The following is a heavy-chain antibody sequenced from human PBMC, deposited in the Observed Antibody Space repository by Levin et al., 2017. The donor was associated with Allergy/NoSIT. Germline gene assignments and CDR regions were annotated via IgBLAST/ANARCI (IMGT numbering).Heavy chain of an antibody. V-gene: IGHV3-23*01. D-gene: IGHD3-3*01. CDR2: ISGSGGT. CDR1: GFTFSSYA. CDR3: AKSRGTFWSGYYHDY. J-gene: IGHJ4*02. Sequence: PSETLSLTCAASGFTFSSYAMSWVRQAPGKGLEWVSAISGSGGTYYADSVKGRFTISRDNSKSTLYLQMNSLRAEDTAVFYCAKSRGTFWSGYYHDYWGQGTLVTVSS.